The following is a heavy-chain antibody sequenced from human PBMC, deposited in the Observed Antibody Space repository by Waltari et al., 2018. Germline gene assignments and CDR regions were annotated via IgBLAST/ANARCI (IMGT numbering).Heavy chain of an antibody. Sequence: QLQLQESGPGLVKPSETLSLTCTVSGGSISSSSYYWGWIRQPPGKGLEWIGSIYYSWTTYSNPSLNSRVTISVDTSKNQFSLKLSSVTAADTAVYYCARGGDLYYYYGMDVWGQGTTVTVSS. CDR1: GGSISSSSYY. CDR2: IYYSWTT. J-gene: IGHJ6*02. V-gene: IGHV4-39*07. CDR3: ARGGDLYYYYGMDV.